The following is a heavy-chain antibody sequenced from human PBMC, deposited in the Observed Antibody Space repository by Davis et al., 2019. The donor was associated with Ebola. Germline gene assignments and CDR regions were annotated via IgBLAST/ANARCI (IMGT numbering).Heavy chain of an antibody. Sequence: MPGGSLRLSCAVSGDSISSSNWWSWVRQPPGKGLEWIGEIFHGGTTNYNPSLKSRVTISVDTSKNQFSLKLSSVTAADTAVYYCARELPNWGLDYWGQGTLVTVSS. CDR1: GDSISSSNW. V-gene: IGHV4-4*02. CDR3: ARELPNWGLDY. CDR2: IFHGGTT. D-gene: IGHD7-27*01. J-gene: IGHJ4*02.